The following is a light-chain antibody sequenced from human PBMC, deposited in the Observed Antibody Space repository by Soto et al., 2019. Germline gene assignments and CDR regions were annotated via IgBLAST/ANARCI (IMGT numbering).Light chain of an antibody. CDR2: GVS. CDR1: QSVSSN. CDR3: QQYNSYSET. J-gene: IGKJ1*01. V-gene: IGKV3D-15*01. Sequence: EIGMTQSPATLSVSPEDRATLSCMASQSVSSNLAWYQQRTGQAPRLLIYGVSSRATGIPDRFSGSGYGTEFNLTISSLQTDDFATYYCQQYNSYSETFGQGTKVDIK.